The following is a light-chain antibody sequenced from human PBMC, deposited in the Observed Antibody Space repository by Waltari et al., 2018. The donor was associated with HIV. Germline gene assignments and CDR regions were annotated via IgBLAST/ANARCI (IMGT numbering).Light chain of an antibody. CDR3: TTWGGSLSGPV. Sequence: QSVLTQPPSVSGTPGQRVTIPCSGSRYNIGSNYVNWYQPLPGTAPKLPITWNHQRPSGVPDRFSGSKSGTSASLAISGLRSEDEGDYHCTTWGGSLSGPVFGGGTKVTVL. V-gene: IGLV1-47*01. CDR1: RYNIGSNY. J-gene: IGLJ3*02. CDR2: WNH.